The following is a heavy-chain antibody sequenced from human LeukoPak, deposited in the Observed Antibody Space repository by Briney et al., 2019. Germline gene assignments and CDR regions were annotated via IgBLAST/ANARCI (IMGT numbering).Heavy chain of an antibody. CDR1: GYSFTSYW. V-gene: IGHV5-51*01. Sequence: GESLKISCKGSGYSFTSYWIGWVRQMPGKGLEWMGIIYPGDSDTRYSPSFQGQVTISADKSFSTAYLQWSSLKASDTAIYYCASSKSSSWYPFYCDFWGQGTLVTVSS. CDR3: ASSKSSSWYPFYCDF. CDR2: IYPGDSDT. J-gene: IGHJ4*02. D-gene: IGHD6-13*01.